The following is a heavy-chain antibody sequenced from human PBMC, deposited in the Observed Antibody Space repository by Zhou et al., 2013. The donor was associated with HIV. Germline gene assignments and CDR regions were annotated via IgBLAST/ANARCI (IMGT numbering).Heavy chain of an antibody. Sequence: QVQLQESGPGLVRPSETLSLTCSVSGVTISGYSWSWIRQPAGKGLEWIGHIYTSGSTDYNPSLKSRVTISVDTSKNQFSLKLSSVTAADTAVYYCASTGALEYYYYIDVWGKGDHGHRLL. CDR2: IYTSGST. V-gene: IGHV4-4*07. D-gene: IGHD3-10*01. CDR3: ASTGALEYYYYIDV. CDR1: GVTISGYS. J-gene: IGHJ6*03.